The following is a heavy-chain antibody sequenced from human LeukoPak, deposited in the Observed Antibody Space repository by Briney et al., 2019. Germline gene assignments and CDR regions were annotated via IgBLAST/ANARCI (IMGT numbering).Heavy chain of an antibody. Sequence: SETLSLTCAVYGGSFSGYYWSWIRQPPGKGLEWIGEINHSGSTNYNPSLKSRVTISVDTSKNQFSLKLSSVTAADTAVYYCARFIRITMIVEAKRPNWYFDLWGRGTLVTVSS. D-gene: IGHD3-22*01. CDR3: ARFIRITMIVEAKRPNWYFDL. J-gene: IGHJ2*01. CDR2: INHSGST. V-gene: IGHV4-34*01. CDR1: GGSFSGYY.